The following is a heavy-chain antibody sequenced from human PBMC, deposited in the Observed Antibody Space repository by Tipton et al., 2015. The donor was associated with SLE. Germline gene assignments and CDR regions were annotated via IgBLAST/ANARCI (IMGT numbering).Heavy chain of an antibody. J-gene: IGHJ3*02. V-gene: IGHV4-39*07. CDR1: GGSISNNDYY. CDR3: VRELDTFDI. CDR2: VHYRADT. Sequence: TLSLTCTVSGGSISNNDYYWGWIRQPPGKGLEWIASVHYRADTYYNASLSSRVAISIDTSKNEFSLRLTSVTAADTAVYYCVRELDTFDIWGQGTMVTVSS.